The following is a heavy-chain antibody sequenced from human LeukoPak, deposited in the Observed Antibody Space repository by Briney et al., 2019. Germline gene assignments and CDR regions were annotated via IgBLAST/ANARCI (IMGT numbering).Heavy chain of an antibody. Sequence: GGSLRLSCAASGFTFSSYAMHWVRQAPGKGLEWVAVISYDGSNKYYADSVKGRFTISRDNSKNTLYLQMNSLRAEDTAVYYCARVGGSSSWYGGFGPPCYYYGMDVWGQGTTVTVSS. CDR2: ISYDGSNK. CDR3: ARVGGSSSWYGGFGPPCYYYGMDV. J-gene: IGHJ6*02. CDR1: GFTFSSYA. D-gene: IGHD6-13*01. V-gene: IGHV3-30-3*01.